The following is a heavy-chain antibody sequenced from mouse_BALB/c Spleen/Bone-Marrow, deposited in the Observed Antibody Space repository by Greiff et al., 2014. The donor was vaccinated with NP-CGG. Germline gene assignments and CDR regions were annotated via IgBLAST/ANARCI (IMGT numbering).Heavy chain of an antibody. J-gene: IGHJ4*01. V-gene: IGHV5-6-5*01. CDR1: GFTFSSYA. Sequence: DVKLQESGGGLVKPGGSLKLSCAASGFTFSSYAMSWVCQTPEKRLEWVASISSGGSTYYPDSVKGRFTISRDNARNILYLQMSSLRSEDTAMYYCAREGGTTAHYYAMDYWGQGTSVTVSS. D-gene: IGHD1-2*01. CDR3: AREGGTTAHYYAMDY. CDR2: ISSGGST.